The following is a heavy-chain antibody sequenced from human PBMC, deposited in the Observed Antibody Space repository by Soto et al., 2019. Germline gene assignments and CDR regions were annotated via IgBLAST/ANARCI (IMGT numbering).Heavy chain of an antibody. Sequence: RGESLKISCKGSGYSFTSYWISWVRQMPGKGLEWMGRIDPSDSYTNYSPSFQGHVTISADKSISTAYLQWSSLKASDTAMYYCGRLVDGLPNSYYGMDVWGQGPTVSVAS. CDR3: GRLVDGLPNSYYGMDV. J-gene: IGHJ6*02. V-gene: IGHV5-10-1*01. CDR2: IDPSDSYT. D-gene: IGHD2-15*01. CDR1: GYSFTSYW.